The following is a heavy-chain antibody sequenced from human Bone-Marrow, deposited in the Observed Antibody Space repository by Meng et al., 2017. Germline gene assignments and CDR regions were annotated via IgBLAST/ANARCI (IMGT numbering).Heavy chain of an antibody. Sequence: ASVKVSCKASGYTFTSYYMHWVRQAPGQGLEWMGIINPSGGSTSYAQKFRGRVTMTRDTSTSTAYMELSSLRSEDTAVYYCAREGSFGGGVDYWGQGTLVTVSS. J-gene: IGHJ4*02. D-gene: IGHD3-10*01. CDR3: AREGSFGGGVDY. V-gene: IGHV1-46*01. CDR2: INPSGGST. CDR1: GYTFTSYY.